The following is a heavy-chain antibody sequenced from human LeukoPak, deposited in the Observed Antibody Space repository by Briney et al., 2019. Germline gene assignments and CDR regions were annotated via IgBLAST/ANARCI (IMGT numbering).Heavy chain of an antibody. CDR3: AKAVHSSRGPMDV. J-gene: IGHJ6*03. D-gene: IGHD6-13*01. V-gene: IGHV3-7*03. Sequence: GGSLRLSCAASGFTFSSHWMSWVRQAPGKGLEWVANIKKDGSEKYYVDAVKGRFTISRDNAKNSLYLQMNSLRAEDMALYYCAKAVHSSRGPMDVWGKGTTVTVSS. CDR1: GFTFSSHW. CDR2: IKKDGSEK.